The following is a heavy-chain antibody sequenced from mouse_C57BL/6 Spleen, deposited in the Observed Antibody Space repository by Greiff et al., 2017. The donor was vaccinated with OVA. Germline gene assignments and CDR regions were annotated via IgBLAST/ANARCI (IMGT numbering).Heavy chain of an antibody. J-gene: IGHJ4*01. CDR2: IYPSDSET. CDR1: GYTFTSYW. CDR3: AREGDYSNYPYAMDY. V-gene: IGHV1-61*01. Sequence: VQLQHPGAELVRPGSSVKLSCKASGYTFTSYWMDWVKQRPGQGLEWIGNIYPSDSETHYNQKFKDKATLTVDKSSSTAYMQLSSLTSEDSAVYYCAREGDYSNYPYAMDYWGQGTSVTVSS. D-gene: IGHD2-5*01.